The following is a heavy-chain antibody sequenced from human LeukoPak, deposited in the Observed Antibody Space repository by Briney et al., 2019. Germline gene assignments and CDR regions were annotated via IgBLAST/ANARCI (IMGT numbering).Heavy chain of an antibody. CDR2: ISNSGGST. D-gene: IGHD3-10*01. V-gene: IGHV3-23*01. J-gene: IGHJ5*02. CDR3: ARDLIHYYGSGAKT. Sequence: GGSLRLSCAASGFTFSSYAMSWVRQAPGKGLEWVSVISNSGGSTDYADSVKGRFTISRDNAKNSLYLQMNSLRAGDTAVYYCARDLIHYYGSGAKTWGQGTLVTVSS. CDR1: GFTFSSYA.